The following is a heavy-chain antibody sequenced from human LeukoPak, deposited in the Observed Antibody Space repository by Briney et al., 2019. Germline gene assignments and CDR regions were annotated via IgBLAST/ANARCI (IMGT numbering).Heavy chain of an antibody. D-gene: IGHD2-2*01. Sequence: SETLSLTCAVYAGSFSGYYWSWIRQPPGKGLEWIGEIDHSGSTNHNPSLKSRVAISIDTSRNQFSLQVTSVTAADTAVFYCARGAFHTSSVWFDPWGQGTLVTVSS. CDR1: AGSFSGYY. CDR3: ARGAFHTSSVWFDP. V-gene: IGHV4-34*01. CDR2: IDHSGST. J-gene: IGHJ5*02.